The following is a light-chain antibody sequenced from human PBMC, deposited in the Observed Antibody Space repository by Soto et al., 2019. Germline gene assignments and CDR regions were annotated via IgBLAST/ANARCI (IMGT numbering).Light chain of an antibody. V-gene: IGLV2-14*01. Sequence: QSALTQPASVSGSPGQSITIYCTGTSSDVGGYNYVSWYQQHPDKAPKLIIYEVSNRPSGVSIRFSGSKSANTASLTISGLHAEDDADYYCSSYTTTYTVLFGGGTKLTVL. CDR1: SSDVGGYNY. J-gene: IGLJ2*01. CDR2: EVS. CDR3: SSYTTTYTVL.